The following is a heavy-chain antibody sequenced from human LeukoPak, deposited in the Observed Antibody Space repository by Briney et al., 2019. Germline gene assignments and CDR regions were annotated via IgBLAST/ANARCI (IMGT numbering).Heavy chain of an antibody. CDR1: GFTFSSYG. J-gene: IGHJ4*02. CDR2: IWYDGSNK. D-gene: IGHD6-19*01. V-gene: IGHV3-33*01. Sequence: PGGSLRLSCAASGFTFSSYGMHWVRQAPGKGLEWVAVIWYDGSNKYYADPVKGRFTISRDNSKNTLYLQMNSLRAEDTAVYYCAREVSSGWCYFDYWGQGTLVTVSS. CDR3: AREVSSGWCYFDY.